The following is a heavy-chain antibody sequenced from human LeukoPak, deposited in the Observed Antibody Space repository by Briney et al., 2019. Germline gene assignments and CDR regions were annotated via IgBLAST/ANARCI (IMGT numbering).Heavy chain of an antibody. Sequence: SVKVSCKASGGTFSSYAISWVRQAPGQGLEWMGRIIPILGIANYAQKFQGRVTITADKSTSTAYMELSSLRSEDTAVYYCARNWGQSYRYFDLWGRGTLVTVSS. CDR1: GGTFSSYA. CDR2: IIPILGIA. V-gene: IGHV1-69*04. J-gene: IGHJ2*01. D-gene: IGHD7-27*01. CDR3: ARNWGQSYRYFDL.